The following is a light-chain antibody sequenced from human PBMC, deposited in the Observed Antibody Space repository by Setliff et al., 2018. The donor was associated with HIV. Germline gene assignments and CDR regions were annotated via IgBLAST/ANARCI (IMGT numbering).Light chain of an antibody. Sequence: QSALTQPASMSGSPGQSITISCTGCSVDVGGSNYVSWYQQHPGKAPKLIIFDVKVRPSGVSSRFSGSKSGNTASLTLPGLQTEDEADYYSSSYTKTASVYVFGGGTKGTV. CDR1: SVDVGGSNY. V-gene: IGLV2-14*03. CDR3: SSYTKTASVYV. J-gene: IGLJ1*01. CDR2: DVK.